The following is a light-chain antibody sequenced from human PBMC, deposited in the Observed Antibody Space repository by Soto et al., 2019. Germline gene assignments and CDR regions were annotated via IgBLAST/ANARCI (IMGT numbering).Light chain of an antibody. CDR3: SSYRNSNTLVV. CDR2: EVS. J-gene: IGLJ2*01. Sequence: QSALTQPASVSGSPGQSITISCTGTSSDIGGYNYVSWYQQHPGKAPKLMISEVSNRPSGVSNRFSGSKSGNTASLTISGLQAEDEADYYCSSYRNSNTLVVFGGGTKLTVL. CDR1: SSDIGGYNY. V-gene: IGLV2-14*01.